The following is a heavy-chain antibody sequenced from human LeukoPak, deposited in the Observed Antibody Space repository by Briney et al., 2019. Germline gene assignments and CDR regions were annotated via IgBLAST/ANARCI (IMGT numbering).Heavy chain of an antibody. V-gene: IGHV1-2*02. CDR1: GYTFTGNH. Sequence: GASVKVSCKASGYTFTGNHMHWVRQAPGQGLEWMGWINPNSGGTNYAQKFQGRAIMTRDTSISTAYMELSRLGPDDAAVYYCARGGSTDSIHSCGGNCYFLDYWGQGTLVTVSS. CDR3: ARGGSTDSIHSCGGNCYFLDY. J-gene: IGHJ4*02. D-gene: IGHD2-21*02. CDR2: INPNSGGT.